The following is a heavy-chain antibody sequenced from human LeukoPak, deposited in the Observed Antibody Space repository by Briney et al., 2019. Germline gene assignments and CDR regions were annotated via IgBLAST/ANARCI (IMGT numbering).Heavy chain of an antibody. J-gene: IGHJ6*02. V-gene: IGHV3-7*03. D-gene: IGHD3-3*01. Sequence: GGSLRLSCEASGFTFSSYWMSWVRQAPGKGLEWVANIKTDGSEKYYVDSVRGRFTISRDNAKNSLYLQMNSLKLEDTALYYCVKDRDFWSGLDVWGQGTMVTVS. CDR3: VKDRDFWSGLDV. CDR2: IKTDGSEK. CDR1: GFTFSSYW.